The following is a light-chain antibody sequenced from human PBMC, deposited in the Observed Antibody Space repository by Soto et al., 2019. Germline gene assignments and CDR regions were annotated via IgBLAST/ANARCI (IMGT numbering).Light chain of an antibody. CDR3: QQYGSSGT. CDR1: QSVSNNY. Sequence: EIVLTQSPGTLSLSPGERATLSCRASQSVSNNYLAWYQQKPGQAPRLLIYGASNRATGIPDRFSGSGSGTDFTRTTRRLEPEDFAVYYCQQYGSSGTFGQGTKVEIK. V-gene: IGKV3-20*01. J-gene: IGKJ1*01. CDR2: GAS.